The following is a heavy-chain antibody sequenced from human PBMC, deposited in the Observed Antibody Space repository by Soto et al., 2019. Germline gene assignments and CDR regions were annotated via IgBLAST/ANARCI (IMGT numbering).Heavy chain of an antibody. V-gene: IGHV3-23*01. CDR2: ISGSGGST. D-gene: IGHD3-16*01. CDR1: GFTFSSYA. J-gene: IGHJ5*02. Sequence: EVQLLESGGGLVQPGGSLRLSCAASGFTFSSYAMSWVRQAPGKGLEWVSAISGSGGSTYYADSVKGRFTISRDNSKNTLYLQMNSLGAEDTGGFYCAKDWGGSGCGHWFDPWGQGTLVAVSS. CDR3: AKDWGGSGCGHWFDP.